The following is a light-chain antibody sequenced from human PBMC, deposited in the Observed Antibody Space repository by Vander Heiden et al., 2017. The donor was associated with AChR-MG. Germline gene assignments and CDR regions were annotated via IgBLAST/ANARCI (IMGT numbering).Light chain of an antibody. CDR1: SSDVGAYNY. Sequence: QSVLTQPRSVSGSPGQSVTISCTGTSSDVGAYNYLSWYQQHPGKAPKLMIYDVSKRPSGVPRRFSGSKSDNTASLTISGLQAEDEADYYCCSYAGTFVVFGGGTKLTVL. V-gene: IGLV2-11*01. CDR2: DVS. CDR3: CSYAGTFVV. J-gene: IGLJ2*01.